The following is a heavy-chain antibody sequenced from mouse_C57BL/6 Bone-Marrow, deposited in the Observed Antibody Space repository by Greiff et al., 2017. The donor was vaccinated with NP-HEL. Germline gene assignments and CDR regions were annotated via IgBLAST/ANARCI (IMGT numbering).Heavy chain of an antibody. Sequence: QVQLQQSGAELARPGASVKMSCKASGYTFTSYTMHWVKQRPGQGLEWIGYINPSSGYTKYNQKFKDKATLTADKSSSTAYMQLSSLTSEDSAVYYCATPNRGCFAYWGQGTLVTVSA. J-gene: IGHJ3*01. CDR2: INPSSGYT. D-gene: IGHD4-1*01. CDR3: ATPNRGCFAY. CDR1: GYTFTSYT. V-gene: IGHV1-4*01.